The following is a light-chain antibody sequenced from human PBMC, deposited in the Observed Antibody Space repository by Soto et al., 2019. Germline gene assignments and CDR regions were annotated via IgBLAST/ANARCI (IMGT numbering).Light chain of an antibody. CDR2: SAS. CDR1: QSIRTS. CDR3: HQTYNTPYT. J-gene: IGKJ2*01. Sequence: DIQMTQSPSSVSASIGDTITVSCRASQSIRTSVHWYQHTPGQPPKLLIFSASTFHGGVPSRFNGSGSGTDFTLVISNLQPGDFVTYSCHQTYNTPYTFGQATKVQI. V-gene: IGKV1-39*01.